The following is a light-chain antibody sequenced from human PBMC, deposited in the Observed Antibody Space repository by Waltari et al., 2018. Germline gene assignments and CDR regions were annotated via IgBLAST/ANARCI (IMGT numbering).Light chain of an antibody. Sequence: QSALTQPRSVSGSPGQSVTVSCTGTRSAVGGYDFVSWYHQYPGNAPKLIIYDVRKRPPGVPDRFSGSKSGNTASLTISGLLNDDEADYYCCSYAGADTSVLFGGGTTLTVL. CDR3: CSYAGADTSVL. V-gene: IGLV2-11*01. CDR2: DVR. J-gene: IGLJ2*01. CDR1: RSAVGGYDF.